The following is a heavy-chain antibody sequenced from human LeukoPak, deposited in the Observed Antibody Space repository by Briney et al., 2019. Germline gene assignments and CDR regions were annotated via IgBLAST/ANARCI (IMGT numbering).Heavy chain of an antibody. D-gene: IGHD4-17*01. V-gene: IGHV3-21*01. Sequence: GGSLRLSCAASRFTFSTYSMNWVRQAPGKGLEWVSSITSSRTYIYYADSVKGRFTISRDNAKNSLYPQMNSLRAEDTAVYYCARRRDGDYVSYYYYMDVWGKGTTVTVSS. CDR3: ARRRDGDYVSYYYYMDV. J-gene: IGHJ6*03. CDR1: RFTFSTYS. CDR2: ITSSRTYI.